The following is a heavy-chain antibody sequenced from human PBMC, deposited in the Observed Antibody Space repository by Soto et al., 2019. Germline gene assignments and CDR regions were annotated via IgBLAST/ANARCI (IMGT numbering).Heavy chain of an antibody. D-gene: IGHD2-2*01. CDR3: ARQTCCSGMDV. CDR1: GYTFTSYF. CDR2: ISAYNGNT. J-gene: IGHJ6*02. Sequence: QVQLVQSGAEVKKPGASVKVSCKASGYTFTSYFITWVRQAPGQGLEWMGWISAYNGNTNYAQMLQGRVTMTTDTSTATAYMEMRSLGSDDTAVYFCARQTCCSGMDVWGQGTTVTVSS. V-gene: IGHV1-18*01.